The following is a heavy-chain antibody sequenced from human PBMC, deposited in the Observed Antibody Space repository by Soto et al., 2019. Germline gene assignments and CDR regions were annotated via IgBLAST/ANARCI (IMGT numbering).Heavy chain of an antibody. Sequence: QPGGSLRLSCAASGFTFSDHYMDWVRQAPGKGLEWVGRTRNKANSYTTEYAASVKGRFTISRDDSKNSLYLQMNSLKTEDTAVYYCAKITIPGRMDVWGQGTTVTVSS. CDR3: AKITIPGRMDV. CDR2: TRNKANSYTT. J-gene: IGHJ6*02. V-gene: IGHV3-72*01. D-gene: IGHD3-3*01. CDR1: GFTFSDHY.